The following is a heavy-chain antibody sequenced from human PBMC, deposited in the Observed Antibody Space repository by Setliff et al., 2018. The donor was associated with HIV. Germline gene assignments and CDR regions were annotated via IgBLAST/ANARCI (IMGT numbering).Heavy chain of an antibody. CDR2: IYYSGNT. CDR3: ARLLYSYGMRGYFDS. CDR1: GGSISSHY. Sequence: SETLSLTCTVSGGSISSHYWAWIRQPPGKGLEWIGSIYYSGNTFYNPSLKSRVTMSVDTSENQFSLRLSSVTAADTAVHYCARLLYSYGMRGYFDSWGQGTLVTVS. V-gene: IGHV4-39*01. J-gene: IGHJ4*02. D-gene: IGHD5-18*01.